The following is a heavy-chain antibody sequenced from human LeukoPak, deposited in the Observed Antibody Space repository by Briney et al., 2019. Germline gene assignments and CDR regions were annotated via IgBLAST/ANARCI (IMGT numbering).Heavy chain of an antibody. D-gene: IGHD2-2*01. J-gene: IGHJ6*02. CDR1: GFTFSSYA. CDR2: ISSSSGYI. Sequence: GGSLRLSCAASGFTFSSYAMSWVRQAPGKGLEWVSSISSSSGYIYYADSVKGRFTISRDNTKNSLYLQMNSLRVEDTAVYYCARSAIHYGMDVWGQGTTVTVSS. V-gene: IGHV3-21*01. CDR3: ARSAIHYGMDV.